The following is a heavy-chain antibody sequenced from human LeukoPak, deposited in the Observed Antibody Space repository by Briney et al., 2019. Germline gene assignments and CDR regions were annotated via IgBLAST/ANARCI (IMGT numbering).Heavy chain of an antibody. CDR1: GFTFSSYW. V-gene: IGHV3-74*01. Sequence: PGGSLRLSCAASGFTFSSYWMHWVRQATGKGLVWVSRINSEGSSTFYADSVKGRFTISRDNSKNTLYLQMNSLRAEDTAVYYCARGGSSLYAFDIWGQGTMVTVSS. CDR2: INSEGSST. D-gene: IGHD2-2*01. CDR3: ARGGSSLYAFDI. J-gene: IGHJ3*02.